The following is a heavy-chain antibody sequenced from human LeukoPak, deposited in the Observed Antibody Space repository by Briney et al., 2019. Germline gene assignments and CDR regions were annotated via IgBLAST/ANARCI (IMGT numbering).Heavy chain of an antibody. D-gene: IGHD6-19*01. CDR2: ISWNSGSI. CDR1: GFTFSSYS. V-gene: IGHV3-9*01. CDR3: AKDNRRHYTSGPNPDSLH. Sequence: GGSLRLSCAASGFTFSSYSMNWVRQAPGKGLVWVSGISWNSGSIDYADSVKGRFTISRDNAKNSLYLQMNSLRVEDTAFYYCAKDNRRHYTSGPNPDSLHWGQGALVTVSS. J-gene: IGHJ4*02.